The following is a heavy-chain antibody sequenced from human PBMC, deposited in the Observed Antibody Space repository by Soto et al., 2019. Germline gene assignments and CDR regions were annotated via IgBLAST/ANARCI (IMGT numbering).Heavy chain of an antibody. D-gene: IGHD3-10*01. CDR1: GFTFGGYA. CDR3: AKHRAGAYYGSGSYYVHFDY. CDR2: ITASRGST. J-gene: IGHJ4*02. V-gene: IGHV3-23*01. Sequence: SGGPLRVSCAASGFTFGGYAVSWVRQAPGKGLEWVSIITASRGSTYYADSVKGRFTISRDNSKNTVYVQMNSLTAEDTAVYYCAKHRAGAYYGSGSYYVHFDYWGQGTLVTVSS.